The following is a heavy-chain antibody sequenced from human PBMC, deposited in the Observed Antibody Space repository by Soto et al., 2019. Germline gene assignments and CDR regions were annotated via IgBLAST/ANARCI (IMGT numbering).Heavy chain of an antibody. CDR3: ATFRGMTTATTERYFAY. Sequence: PSETLSLTCAVYGGSFSGHVWSWIRLPPGKGLEWIGEINHSGSTNYNPSLNTRITISVATSKNQFSLKLNSVTAADAAVYYCATFRGMTTATTERYFAYWGQGTLVTVSS. J-gene: IGHJ4*02. CDR1: GGSFSGHV. CDR2: INHSGST. D-gene: IGHD4-17*01. V-gene: IGHV4-34*01.